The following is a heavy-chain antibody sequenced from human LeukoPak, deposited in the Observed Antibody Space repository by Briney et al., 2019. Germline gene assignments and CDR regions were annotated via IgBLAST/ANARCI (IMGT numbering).Heavy chain of an antibody. CDR1: GFTFSSYS. CDR2: LSSSSSNI. CDR3: ARDRGGIGYYMDV. J-gene: IGHJ6*03. V-gene: IGHV3-48*01. D-gene: IGHD3-16*02. Sequence: PGGSLRLSCAASGFTFSSYSMNWVRQAPGKGLEWLSYLSSSSSNIYYADSVKGRFTISRDNSKNSLYLQMNSLRSEDTALYYCARDRGGIGYYMDVWGKGTTVTVSS.